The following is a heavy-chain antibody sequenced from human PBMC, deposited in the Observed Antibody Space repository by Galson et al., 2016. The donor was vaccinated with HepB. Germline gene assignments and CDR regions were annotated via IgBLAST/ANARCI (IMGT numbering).Heavy chain of an antibody. CDR1: GGSISTYY. Sequence: ETLSLTCAVSGGSISTYYWSWIRQPPGKGLEWIGYINYRGSTNYNPSLNSRVTISVDTSKNQFSLKLSSVTASDTAVYYCARANTRGRYFYYYGMDVWGQGTLVTVSS. D-gene: IGHD3-10*01. CDR2: INYRGST. V-gene: IGHV4-59*01. CDR3: ARANTRGRYFYYYGMDV. J-gene: IGHJ6*02.